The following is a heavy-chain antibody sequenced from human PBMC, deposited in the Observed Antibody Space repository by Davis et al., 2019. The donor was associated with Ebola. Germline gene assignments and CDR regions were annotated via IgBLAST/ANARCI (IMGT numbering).Heavy chain of an antibody. CDR2: IIPIFGTA. CDR3: ARGGNSLPGHFNY. CDR1: RGTFSSYS. J-gene: IGHJ4*02. Sequence: AASVKVSCKASRGTFSSYSITWVRQAPGQGLEWMGGIIPIFGTANYAQKFQGRVIITADESTSTSYMELSSLRSEDTGMYYCARGGNSLPGHFNYWGQGTLVTVSS. V-gene: IGHV1-69*13. D-gene: IGHD5-18*01.